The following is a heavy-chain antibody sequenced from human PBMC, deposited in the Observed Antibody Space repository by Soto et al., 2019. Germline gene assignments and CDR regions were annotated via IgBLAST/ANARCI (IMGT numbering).Heavy chain of an antibody. CDR2: INHSGST. D-gene: IGHD2-8*02. Sequence: SETLSLTCTVSGGLINNYYWHWIRQPPGKGLEWIGEINHSGSTNYNPSLKSRVTISVDTSKNQFSLKLTSVTAADTAVYYCARDKITGLFDYWGQGTLVTVSS. J-gene: IGHJ4*02. CDR1: GGLINNYY. CDR3: ARDKITGLFDY. V-gene: IGHV4-34*01.